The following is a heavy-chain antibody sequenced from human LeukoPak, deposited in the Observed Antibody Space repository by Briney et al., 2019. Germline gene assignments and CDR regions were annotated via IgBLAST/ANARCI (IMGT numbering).Heavy chain of an antibody. Sequence: GESLKISCQGSGYSFTSYWIAWVRQMPGKGLEWMGTIYPGDSDTRYNPSFQGQVTISADKSISTAYLQWTSLKASDSAMFYCARIDGSGSYYNDYYFVYWGQGTLVTVSS. J-gene: IGHJ4*02. CDR2: IYPGDSDT. V-gene: IGHV5-51*01. CDR3: ARIDGSGSYYNDYYFVY. D-gene: IGHD3-10*01. CDR1: GYSFTSYW.